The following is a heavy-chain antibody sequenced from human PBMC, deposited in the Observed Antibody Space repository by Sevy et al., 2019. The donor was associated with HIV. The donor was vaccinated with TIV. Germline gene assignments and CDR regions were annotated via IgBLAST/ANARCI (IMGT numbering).Heavy chain of an antibody. V-gene: IGHV1-46*01. CDR2: INPSAGST. Sequence: ASVKVSCKASGYTFTSYYMHWVRQAPGQGLEWMGIINPSAGSTSYAQKFQGRVTMTRDTSTSTVYMELSSLRSEDTAVYYCARYSGNFYYFDYWGQGTLVTVSS. CDR1: GYTFTSYY. D-gene: IGHD1-26*01. CDR3: ARYSGNFYYFDY. J-gene: IGHJ4*02.